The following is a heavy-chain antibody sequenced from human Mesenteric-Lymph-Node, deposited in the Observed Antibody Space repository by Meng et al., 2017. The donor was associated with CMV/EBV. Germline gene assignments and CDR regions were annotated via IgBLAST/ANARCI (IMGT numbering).Heavy chain of an antibody. Sequence: GGSLRLSCAASGFIFSSYTLNWVRQAPGKGLEWVSSMSGSSSYIYYADSVKGRFTISRDNAKNSLYLQMNSLRAEDTAVYYCARDTGDTITYYDAFDIWGQGTMVTVSS. V-gene: IGHV3-21*01. CDR1: GFIFSSYT. CDR2: MSGSSSYI. CDR3: ARDTGDTITYYDAFDI. J-gene: IGHJ3*02. D-gene: IGHD3-10*01.